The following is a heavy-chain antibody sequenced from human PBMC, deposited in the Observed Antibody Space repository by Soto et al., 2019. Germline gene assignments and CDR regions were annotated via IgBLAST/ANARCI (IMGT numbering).Heavy chain of an antibody. CDR1: GGSFSGYY. Sequence: PSETLSVTCAVYGGSFSGYYWSWSRQPPGKGLEWIGEINHSGSTNYNPSLKSRVTISVDTSKNQFSLKLSSVTAADTAVYYCARGGAAADLYYYYGMDVWGQGTTVTVS. J-gene: IGHJ6*02. D-gene: IGHD6-13*01. V-gene: IGHV4-34*01. CDR3: ARGGAAADLYYYYGMDV. CDR2: INHSGST.